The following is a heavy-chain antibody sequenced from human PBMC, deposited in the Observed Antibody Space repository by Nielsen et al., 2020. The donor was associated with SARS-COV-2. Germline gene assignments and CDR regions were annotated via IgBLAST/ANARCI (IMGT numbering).Heavy chain of an antibody. D-gene: IGHD3/OR15-3a*01. J-gene: IGHJ4*02. Sequence: ASVKVSCKASGYTFTNNYMHWVRQAPGQGLEWMGLINPTNGGTTYAQKFLGTVTMTRDTSVTTAYMELSGLTSDDTAVYYCARDKGMDWRYFDYWGQGTLVTVSS. CDR1: GYTFTNNY. CDR3: ARDKGMDWRYFDY. V-gene: IGHV1-2*06. CDR2: INPTNGGT.